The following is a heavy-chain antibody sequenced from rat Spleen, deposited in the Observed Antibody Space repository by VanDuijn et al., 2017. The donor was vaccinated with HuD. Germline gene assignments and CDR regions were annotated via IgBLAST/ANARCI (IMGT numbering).Heavy chain of an antibody. J-gene: IGHJ2*01. V-gene: IGHV2-63*01. CDR1: GFSLSSNS. CDR3: IRERYGNPASYYFDY. D-gene: IGHD1-7*01. CDR2: MRYNGDT. Sequence: QEQLKESGPGLVQPSQTLSLTCTVSGFSLSSNSVHWVRQPPGKGLEWMGRMRYNGDTSYNSALKTRLSISRDTSKSQVFLKMNRLQTEDTAIYFCIRERYGNPASYYFDYWGQGVMVTVSS.